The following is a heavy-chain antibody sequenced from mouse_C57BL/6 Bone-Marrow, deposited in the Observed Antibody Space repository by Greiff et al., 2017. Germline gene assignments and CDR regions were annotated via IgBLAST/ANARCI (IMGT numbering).Heavy chain of an antibody. Sequence: VQLQESGAELARPGASVKLSCKASGYTFTSYGISWVKQRTGQGLEWIGEIYPRSGSTYYNEKFKGKATLTADKSSSTAYMQLSSLTSEDSAVSVCARDDSYPIYYYAMDYWGQGTTVTVSS. CDR3: ARDDSYPIYYYAMDY. J-gene: IGHJ4*01. CDR1: GYTFTSYG. D-gene: IGHD2-3*01. CDR2: IYPRSGST. V-gene: IGHV1-81*01.